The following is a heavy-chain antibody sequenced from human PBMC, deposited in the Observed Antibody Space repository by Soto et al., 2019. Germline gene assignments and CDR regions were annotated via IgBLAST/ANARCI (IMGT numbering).Heavy chain of an antibody. Sequence: EVQLVESGGGLVKPGGSLRLSCAASGFTFSNAWMSWVRQAPGKGLEWVGRIKSKTDGGTTDYAAPVKGRFTISRDDSKNTRYLQMNSLKTEDTAVYYCNLGTRYAFDIWGQGTMVTVSS. V-gene: IGHV3-15*01. CDR3: NLGTRYAFDI. D-gene: IGHD3-10*01. CDR1: GFTFSNAW. CDR2: IKSKTDGGTT. J-gene: IGHJ3*02.